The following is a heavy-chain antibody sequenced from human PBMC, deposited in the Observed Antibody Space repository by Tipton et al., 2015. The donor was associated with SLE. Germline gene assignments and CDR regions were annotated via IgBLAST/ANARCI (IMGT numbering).Heavy chain of an antibody. CDR2: VSYDGDKK. J-gene: IGHJ4*02. V-gene: IGHV3-30*18. D-gene: IGHD2-15*01. CDR1: GFNFSTYD. CDR3: AKGGWFEY. Sequence: SLRLSCAASGFNFSTYDMHWVRQAPGKGLEWVAAVSYDGDKKYYGDSVKGRFTISRDNSKNTLYLQMNSLRDEDTAIYYCAKGGWFEYWGQGTLVTVSS.